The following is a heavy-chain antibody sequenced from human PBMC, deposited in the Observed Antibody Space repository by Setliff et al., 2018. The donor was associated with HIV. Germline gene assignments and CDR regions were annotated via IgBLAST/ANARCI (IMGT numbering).Heavy chain of an antibody. CDR1: GDSISSGGYY. CDR3: ARLTYVSRFLGWSPEYSFYHYYLDV. CDR2: IYYNGNA. J-gene: IGHJ6*03. D-gene: IGHD3-3*01. V-gene: IGHV4-31*02. Sequence: PSETLSLTCRVSGDSISSGGYYWSWIRQSPVKGLEWIGYIYYNGNAYCNPSLEGRLTMSIDPSQNHFSLNLTSVTAADTAVYYCARLTYVSRFLGWSPEYSFYHYYLDVWGKGTTVTVSS.